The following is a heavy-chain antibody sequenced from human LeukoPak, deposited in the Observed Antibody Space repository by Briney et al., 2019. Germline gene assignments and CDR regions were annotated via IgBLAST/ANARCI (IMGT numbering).Heavy chain of an antibody. V-gene: IGHV3-23*01. CDR3: AKTTVGYSSGRYPGWPADC. CDR2: ICGSGGCT. J-gene: IGHJ4*02. CDR1: GFTFNTYA. Sequence: GSLRLSCAASGFTFNTYAIYWVRRAPGKGLEWVSGICGSGGCTYYADSVKGRFTISRDNSKNTVYLQMNSLTADDTAVYYCAKTTVGYSSGRYPGWPADCWGQGTLVTVSP. D-gene: IGHD6-19*01.